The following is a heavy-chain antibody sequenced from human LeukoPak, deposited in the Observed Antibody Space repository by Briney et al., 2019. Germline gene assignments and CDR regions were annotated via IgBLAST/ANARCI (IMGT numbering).Heavy chain of an antibody. CDR3: AKYAPPTTVVTRYFDY. CDR1: GLTFTSYS. D-gene: IGHD4-23*01. V-gene: IGHV3-23*01. CDR2: IGRSGGDI. Sequence: GGSLRLSCAASGLTFTSYSMNWVRQAPGKGLEWVSVIGRSGGDIQYVDSVKGRSTISRDNSKNTLYLQMNSLRAEDTAVYYCAKYAPPTTVVTRYFDYWGQGTLVTVSS. J-gene: IGHJ4*02.